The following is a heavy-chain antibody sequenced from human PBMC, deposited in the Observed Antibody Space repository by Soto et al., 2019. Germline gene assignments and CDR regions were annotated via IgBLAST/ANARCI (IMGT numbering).Heavy chain of an antibody. J-gene: IGHJ4*01. CDR3: ARLTQGYYDRSGRLVDY. CDR1: GFTFSDYY. V-gene: IGHV3-11*01. D-gene: IGHD3-22*01. CDR2: ISAGGSDI. Sequence: GGSLRLSCASSGFTFSDYYMSWIRQAPGKGLEWVAYISAGGSDIYYGDSVKGRFTVSRDNTKKSLYQQMSNLRADDTAIYYCARLTQGYYDRSGRLVDYWGHGTLVTVSS.